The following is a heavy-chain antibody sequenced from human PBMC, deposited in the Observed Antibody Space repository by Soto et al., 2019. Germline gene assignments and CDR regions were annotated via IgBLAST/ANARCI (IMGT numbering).Heavy chain of an antibody. V-gene: IGHV1-18*01. CDR1: GYTFTSYG. CDR2: ISAYNGNT. J-gene: IGHJ4*02. Sequence: QVQLVQSGAEVKKPGASVKVSCKASGYTFTSYGISWVRQAPGQGLEWMGWISAYNGNTNYAQKLQGRVTMTTDTSNNKAHMELRDLRSDHTAGDYLAGDRGVGADYWGQGTLVTVSS. D-gene: IGHD1-26*01. CDR3: AGDRGVGADY.